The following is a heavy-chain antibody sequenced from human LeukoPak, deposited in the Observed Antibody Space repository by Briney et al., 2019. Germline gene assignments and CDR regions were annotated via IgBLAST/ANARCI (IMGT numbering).Heavy chain of an antibody. J-gene: IGHJ4*02. CDR3: ARRDYYDNSDDDYHSFEY. V-gene: IGHV4-4*02. CDR1: GGSISSNKW. D-gene: IGHD3-22*01. CDR2: VLHSGST. Sequence: PSGTLSLTCAVSGGSISSNKWWSWLRQPPGKRLEWIGEVLHSGSTNYNPSLKSRVTISVDKPKNQFSLRLNSVTAADTAVYYCARRDYYDNSDDDYHSFEYWGQGTLVTVSS.